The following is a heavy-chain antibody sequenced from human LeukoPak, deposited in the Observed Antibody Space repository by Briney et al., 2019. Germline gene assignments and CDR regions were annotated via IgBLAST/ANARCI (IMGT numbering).Heavy chain of an antibody. V-gene: IGHV3-11*04. J-gene: IGHJ4*02. D-gene: IGHD3-22*01. Sequence: PGGSLRLSCAAPGFTFSDYYMSWIRQAPGKGLEWVSYISSSGSTIYYADSVKGRFTISRDNAKNSLYLQMNSLRAEDTAVYYCARLRRYYDSSGYGGYYFDYWGQGTLVTVSS. CDR3: ARLRRYYDSSGYGGYYFDY. CDR1: GFTFSDYY. CDR2: ISSSGSTI.